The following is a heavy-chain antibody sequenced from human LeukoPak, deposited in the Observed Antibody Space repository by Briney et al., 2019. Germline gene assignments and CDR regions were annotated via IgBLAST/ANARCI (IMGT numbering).Heavy chain of an antibody. CDR2: IYYSGST. D-gene: IGHD1-26*01. CDR1: GGSISSGAYY. Sequence: SETLSLTCTVSGGSISSGAYYWSWIRQPPGKGLEWIGYIYYSGSTYYNPSLKSRVTISVDTSKNQFSLKLSSVTAADTAVYYCARGQKWELLGDAFDIWGQGTMVTVSS. CDR3: ARGQKWELLGDAFDI. J-gene: IGHJ3*02. V-gene: IGHV4-30-4*08.